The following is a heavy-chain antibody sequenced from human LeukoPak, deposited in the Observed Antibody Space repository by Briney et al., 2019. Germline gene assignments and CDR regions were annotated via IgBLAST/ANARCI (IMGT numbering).Heavy chain of an antibody. CDR3: ATSALYYYDSSGYPIDY. D-gene: IGHD3-22*01. V-gene: IGHV1-69*13. CDR1: GGTFSSYA. Sequence: ASVKVSCKASGGTFSSYAISWVRQAPGQGLEWMGGIIPIFGTANYAQKFQGRVTITADESTSTAYMELSSLRSEDTAVYYCATSALYYYDSSGYPIDYWGQGTLVTVSS. J-gene: IGHJ4*02. CDR2: IIPIFGTA.